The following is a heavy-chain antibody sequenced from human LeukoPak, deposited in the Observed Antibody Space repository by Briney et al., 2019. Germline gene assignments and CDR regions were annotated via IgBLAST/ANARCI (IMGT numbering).Heavy chain of an antibody. Sequence: GSLRLSCTASGFTFGDYGMNWVRQAPGKGLEWVGFIRTKAYGGTTEYAASVKGRFTISRDDSKTIAYLQMNSLKTEDTAVYFCTRVGHSSGWYNWFDPWGQGTLVAVSS. CDR1: GFTFGDYG. CDR3: TRVGHSSGWYNWFDP. D-gene: IGHD6-19*01. CDR2: IRTKAYGGTT. V-gene: IGHV3-49*04. J-gene: IGHJ5*02.